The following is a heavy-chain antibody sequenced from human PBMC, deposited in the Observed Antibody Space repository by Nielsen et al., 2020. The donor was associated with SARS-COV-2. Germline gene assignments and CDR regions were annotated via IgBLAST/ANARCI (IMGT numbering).Heavy chain of an antibody. D-gene: IGHD3-16*01. CDR2: ISWNSGSI. CDR3: AKDFSSRGGWYYYYGMDV. CDR1: GFTFDDYA. Sequence: GGSLRLSCAASGFTFDDYAMHWVRQAPGKGLEWVSGISWNSGSIGYADSVKGRFTISRDNAKNSLYPQMNSLRAEDTALYYCAKDFSSRGGWYYYYGMDVWGQGTTVTVSS. V-gene: IGHV3-9*01. J-gene: IGHJ6*02.